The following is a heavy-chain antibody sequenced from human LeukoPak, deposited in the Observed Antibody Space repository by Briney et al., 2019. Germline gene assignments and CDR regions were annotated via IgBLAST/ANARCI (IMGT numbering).Heavy chain of an antibody. Sequence: PSETLSLTCTVSGGSIRSYWSWIRQPAGKGLEWIGRIYGSGSTDYNPSLKSRVNMSLDTSKNQFSLKLSSVTAADTAVYYCARASRGDYVWGSYRPRYFDYWGQGTLVTVSS. CDR1: GGSIRSY. CDR2: IYGSGST. J-gene: IGHJ4*02. CDR3: ARASRGDYVWGSYRPRYFDY. V-gene: IGHV4-4*07. D-gene: IGHD3-16*02.